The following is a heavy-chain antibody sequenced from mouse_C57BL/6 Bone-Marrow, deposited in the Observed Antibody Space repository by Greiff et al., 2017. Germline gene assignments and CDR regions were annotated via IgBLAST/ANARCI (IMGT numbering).Heavy chain of an antibody. J-gene: IGHJ3*01. CDR2: IYPRSGNT. D-gene: IGHD1-1*01. Sequence: VQLQQSGAELARPGASVKLSCKASGYTFTSYGISWVKQRTGQGLAWIGEIYPRSGNTYYNEKFKGKATLTADKSSSTAYMELRSLTSEDSAVYFWANFYYYGSSYWFAYWGQGTLVTVSA. V-gene: IGHV1-81*01. CDR3: ANFYYYGSSYWFAY. CDR1: GYTFTSYG.